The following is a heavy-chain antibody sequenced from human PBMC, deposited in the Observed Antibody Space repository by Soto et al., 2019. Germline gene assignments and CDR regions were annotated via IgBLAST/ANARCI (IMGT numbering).Heavy chain of an antibody. V-gene: IGHV3-48*02. CDR1: GFTFSNYS. CDR3: ARGCGYYYDSSGPGDY. Sequence: GSLRLSCAASGFTFSNYSMIWVRQAPGKGLEWVSHISITGSNIYYADSVKGRFTISRDNAKNSLCLQMNSLRDEDTAVYYCARGCGYYYDSSGPGDYWGQGALVTVSS. CDR2: ISITGSNI. D-gene: IGHD3-22*01. J-gene: IGHJ4*02.